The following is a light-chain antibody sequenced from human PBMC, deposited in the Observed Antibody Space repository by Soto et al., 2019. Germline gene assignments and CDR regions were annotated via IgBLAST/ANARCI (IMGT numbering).Light chain of an antibody. J-gene: IGKJ1*01. CDR1: QNIRGNE. Sequence: EVVLTQSPGALSLSPGEGVTLSCRASQNIRGNELAWYRQKRGQAPRLLMYGGSTRADGIPDRFSGRGTGTNFTLTISRLEPEDSAVYYCQDYGTSHPWTFGQGTTLEIK. CDR3: QDYGTSHPWT. CDR2: GGS. V-gene: IGKV3-20*01.